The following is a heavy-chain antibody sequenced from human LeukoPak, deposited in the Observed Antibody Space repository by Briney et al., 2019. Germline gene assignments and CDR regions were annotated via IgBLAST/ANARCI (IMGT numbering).Heavy chain of an antibody. CDR2: IYYSGST. CDR1: GGSVSSGSYY. V-gene: IGHV4-61*01. Sequence: SETLSLTCTVSGGSVSSGSYYWSWIRQRPGKGLEWIGYIYYSGSTNYNPSLKSRVTISVDTSKNQFSLKLSSVTAADTAVYYCGGFSTSDRPNYYYGMDVWGKGTTVTVSS. J-gene: IGHJ6*04. D-gene: IGHD2-2*01. CDR3: GGFSTSDRPNYYYGMDV.